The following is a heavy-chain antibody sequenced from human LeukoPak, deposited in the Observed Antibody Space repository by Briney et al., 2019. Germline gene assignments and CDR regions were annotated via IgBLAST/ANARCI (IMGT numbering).Heavy chain of an antibody. CDR1: GLTFSSYA. CDR3: AKGPKGWELLIECYFDY. CDR2: ISGSGGST. V-gene: IGHV3-23*01. Sequence: QPGGSLRLSCAASGLTFSSYAMSWVRQAPGKGLEWVSAISGSGGSTYYADSVKGRFTISRDNSKNTLYLQMNSLRAEDTAVYYCAKGPKGWELLIECYFDYWGQGTLVTVSS. D-gene: IGHD1-26*01. J-gene: IGHJ4*02.